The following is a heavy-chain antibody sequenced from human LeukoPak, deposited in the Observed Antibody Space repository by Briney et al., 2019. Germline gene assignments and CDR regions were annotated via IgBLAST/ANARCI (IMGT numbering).Heavy chain of an antibody. J-gene: IGHJ4*02. D-gene: IGHD3-10*01. CDR1: GFTFSSYA. CDR3: ARVMVRGVAGNDY. Sequence: PGGSLRLSCAASGFTFSSYAMHWVRQAPGKGLVWVSRINSDGINTSYADSVKGRFTISRDNAKNTLNLQMNSLRAEDTAVYYCARVMVRGVAGNDYWGQGTLVTVSS. CDR2: INSDGINT. V-gene: IGHV3-74*01.